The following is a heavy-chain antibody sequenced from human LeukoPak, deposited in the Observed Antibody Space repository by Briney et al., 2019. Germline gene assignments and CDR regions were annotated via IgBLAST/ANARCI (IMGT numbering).Heavy chain of an antibody. CDR2: IYYSGST. J-gene: IGHJ6*03. Sequence: SETLSLTCTVSGGSISSSSYYWGWIRQPPGKGLEWIGSIYYSGSTYYNPSLKSRVTISVDTSKNQFSLKLSSVTAADTAVYYRASVEYSSSIYYMDVWGKGTTVTVSS. V-gene: IGHV4-39*07. CDR3: ASVEYSSSIYYMDV. CDR1: GGSISSSSYY. D-gene: IGHD6-6*01.